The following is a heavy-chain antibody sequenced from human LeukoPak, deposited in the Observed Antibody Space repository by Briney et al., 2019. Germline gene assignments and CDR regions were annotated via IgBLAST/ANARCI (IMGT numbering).Heavy chain of an antibody. CDR1: GGSISSSNW. Sequence: SETLSLTCAVSGGSISSSNWWSWVRQPPGKGLEWIGEIYHSGSTNYNPSLKSRVTISVDTSKNQFSLKLSSVTAADTAVYYCARDINCGGDCLWFDPWGQGTLVTVSS. J-gene: IGHJ5*02. CDR3: ARDINCGGDCLWFDP. CDR2: IYHSGST. V-gene: IGHV4-4*02. D-gene: IGHD2-21*02.